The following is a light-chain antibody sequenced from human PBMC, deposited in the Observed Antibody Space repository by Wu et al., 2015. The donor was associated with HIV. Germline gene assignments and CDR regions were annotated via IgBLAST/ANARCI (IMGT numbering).Light chain of an antibody. CDR3: QQYGSSRT. CDR1: QSVTSDY. V-gene: IGKV3-20*01. Sequence: EIVLTQSPGTLSLSPGERATLSCRASQSVTSDYLAWYQQKRGQAPRLLIYDASTRATGIPDRFSGSGSGTDSTLTISRVEPEDFAVYYCQQYGSSRTFGQGTKVEFK. J-gene: IGKJ1*01. CDR2: DAS.